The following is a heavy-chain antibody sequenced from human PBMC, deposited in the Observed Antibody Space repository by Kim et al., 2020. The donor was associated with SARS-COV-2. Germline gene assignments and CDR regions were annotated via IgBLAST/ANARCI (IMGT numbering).Heavy chain of an antibody. CDR1: GFTFKNHG. Sequence: GGSLRLSCAASGFTFKNHGMSWVRQTPGKGLEWVSGINWNGGMSGYADSVKGRFTISRDNAKNSLYLQMDSLRDEDTGFYHCARHWGRSGHYYNPFDFWGQGTPVTVSS. V-gene: IGHV3-20*01. CDR3: ARHWGRSGHYYNPFDF. CDR2: INWNGGMS. D-gene: IGHD3-10*01. J-gene: IGHJ4*02.